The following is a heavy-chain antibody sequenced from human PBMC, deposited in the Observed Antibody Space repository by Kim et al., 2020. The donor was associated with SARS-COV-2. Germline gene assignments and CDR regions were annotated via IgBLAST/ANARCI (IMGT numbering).Heavy chain of an antibody. CDR3: ARGHRYGSGSFSNWFDP. D-gene: IGHD3-10*01. J-gene: IGHJ5*02. CDR2: INHSGST. V-gene: IGHV4-34*01. CDR1: GGSFSGYY. Sequence: SETLSLTCAVYGGSFSGYYWSWIRQPPGKGLEWIGEINHSGSTNYNPSLKSRVTISVDTSKNQFSLKLSSVTAADTAVYYCARGHRYGSGSFSNWFDPWGQGTLVTVSS.